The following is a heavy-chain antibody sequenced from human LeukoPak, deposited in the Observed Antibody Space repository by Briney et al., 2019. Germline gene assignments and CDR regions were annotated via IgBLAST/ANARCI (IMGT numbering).Heavy chain of an antibody. CDR2: ISGSGSST. CDR1: GFTFSSYA. CDR3: AKCAYDNSGYCHY. D-gene: IGHD3-22*01. J-gene: IGHJ4*02. Sequence: GGSLRLSCAASGFTFSSYAMAWAHQAPGKGLEWVSAISGSGSSTYYADSVKGRFTISRDNSKNTLYLQMNSLRAEDTAVYYCAKCAYDNSGYCHYWGQGTLVTVSS. V-gene: IGHV3-23*01.